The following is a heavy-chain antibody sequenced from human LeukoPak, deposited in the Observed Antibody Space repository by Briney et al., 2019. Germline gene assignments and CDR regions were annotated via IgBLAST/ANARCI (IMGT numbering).Heavy chain of an antibody. CDR2: IYYSGST. Sequence: SETLSLTCTVSGGSISSSSYYWGWIRQPPGKGLEWIGSIYYSGSTYYNPSLKSRVTISVDTSKNQFSLKLSSVTAADTAVYYCARGYYDSSGYYLLDCWGQGTLVTVSS. J-gene: IGHJ4*02. D-gene: IGHD3-22*01. CDR1: GGSISSSSYY. CDR3: ARGYYDSSGYYLLDC. V-gene: IGHV4-39*01.